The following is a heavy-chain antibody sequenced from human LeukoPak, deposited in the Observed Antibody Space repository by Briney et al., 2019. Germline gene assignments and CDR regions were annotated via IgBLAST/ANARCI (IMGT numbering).Heavy chain of an antibody. CDR3: TRGYCSGGSCYYYYYYGMDV. CDR2: LRSKAYGGTI. J-gene: IGHJ6*02. V-gene: IGHV3-49*04. D-gene: IGHD2-15*01. Sequence: GGSLRLSCTASGFTFGDYAMSWVRQAPGKGLEWVGFLRSKAYGGTIEYAASVKGRFTISRDDSKSIAYLQMNSLKTEDTAVYYCTRGYCSGGSCYYYYYYGMDVWGQGTTVTVSS. CDR1: GFTFGDYA.